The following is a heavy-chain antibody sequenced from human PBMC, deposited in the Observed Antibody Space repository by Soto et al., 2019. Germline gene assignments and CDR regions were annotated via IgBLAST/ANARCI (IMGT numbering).Heavy chain of an antibody. D-gene: IGHD2-15*01. CDR1: GGSISSGGYS. Sequence: PSETLSLTCAVSGGSISSGGYSRSWIRQPPEKGLEWIGYIYHSGSTYYNPSLKSRVTISVDRSKNQFSLKLSSVTAADTAVYYCARDYVHCSGGSCHRWFDPWGQGTLVTVSS. J-gene: IGHJ5*02. CDR3: ARDYVHCSGGSCHRWFDP. CDR2: IYHSGST. V-gene: IGHV4-30-2*01.